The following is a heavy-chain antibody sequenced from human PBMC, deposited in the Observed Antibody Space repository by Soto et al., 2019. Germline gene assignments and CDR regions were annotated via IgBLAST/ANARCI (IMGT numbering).Heavy chain of an antibody. CDR1: GFTFSDSA. CDR3: AKYASSSWSLFDY. J-gene: IGHJ4*02. V-gene: IGHV3-23*01. D-gene: IGHD6-13*01. CDR2: ISGSGGRT. Sequence: EVQLLESGGGLVQPGGSLRLSCEASGFTFSDSAMSWVRQAPGKGLEWVSGISGSGGRTDYADSVKGRFIISRDNSKNTLYLQMNSLPAEDTAVYYCAKYASSSWSLFDYWGLGTLVTVSS.